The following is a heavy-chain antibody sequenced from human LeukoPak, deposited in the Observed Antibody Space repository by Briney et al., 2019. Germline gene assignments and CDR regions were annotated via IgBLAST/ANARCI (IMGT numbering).Heavy chain of an antibody. D-gene: IGHD3-9*01. CDR1: GYTFTGYY. CDR3: ARLHYHILTGSPQAFDY. J-gene: IGHJ4*02. CDR2: INPNSGGT. Sequence: ASVKVSCKASGYTFTGYYMRWVRQAPGQGLEWMGWINPNSGGTNYAQKFQGRVTMTRDTSISTAYMELSRLRSDDTAVYYCARLHYHILTGSPQAFDYWGQGTLVTVSS. V-gene: IGHV1-2*02.